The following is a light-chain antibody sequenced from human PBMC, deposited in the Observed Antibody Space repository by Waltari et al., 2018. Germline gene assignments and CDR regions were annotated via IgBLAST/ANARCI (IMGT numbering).Light chain of an antibody. CDR2: GAS. J-gene: IGKJ2*01. CDR1: QSVSSN. V-gene: IGKV3-15*01. CDR3: QQYNNWPPMYT. Sequence: EIVMTQSPSTLSVSPGERAPVSRRASQSVSSNLAWYQQQPGQAPRLLSYGASTRATGIPARLRGSGSETEFTLTISSIQSEDFAVYYCQQYNNWPPMYTFGQVNKLEIK.